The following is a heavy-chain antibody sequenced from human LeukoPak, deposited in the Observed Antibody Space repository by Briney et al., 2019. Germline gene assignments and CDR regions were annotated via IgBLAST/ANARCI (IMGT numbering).Heavy chain of an antibody. CDR2: ISYDGSNK. V-gene: IGHV3-30*03. CDR1: GFTFYSYG. D-gene: IGHD5-12*01. Sequence: GGSLRLSCAASGFTFYSYGMHWVRQAPGKGLEWVAVISYDGSNKYYADFVKGRFTISRDNSKNTLSLQMNGLIPEDTAVYYCARSVASDAYWGQGTLVTVSS. CDR3: ARSVASDAY. J-gene: IGHJ4*02.